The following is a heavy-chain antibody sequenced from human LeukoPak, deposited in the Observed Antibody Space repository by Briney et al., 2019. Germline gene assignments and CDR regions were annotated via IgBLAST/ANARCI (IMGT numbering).Heavy chain of an antibody. Sequence: GGSLRLSCAASGFTFSSYWMHWVRQAPGKGLVWVSRINSDGSSTSYADSVKGRFTISRDNAKNTLYLQMNSLRAEDTAIYYCAKVDSWTRFDYWGQGTLVTVSS. CDR1: GFTFSSYW. D-gene: IGHD6-13*01. CDR2: INSDGSST. CDR3: AKVDSWTRFDY. J-gene: IGHJ4*02. V-gene: IGHV3-74*01.